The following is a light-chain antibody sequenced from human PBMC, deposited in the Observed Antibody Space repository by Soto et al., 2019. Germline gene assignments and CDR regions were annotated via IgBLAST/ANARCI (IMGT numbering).Light chain of an antibody. V-gene: IGLV2-14*01. CDR3: FSYTSSGTYV. CDR2: EVS. Sequence: QSELTQPPSASGTPGQRVTISCSGSSSNIGSSTVSWYHQLPGSAPKLMIYEVSNRPSGVSNRFSGSKSGNTASLTISGLQAEDETDYYCFSYTSSGTYVFGTGTKLTVL. J-gene: IGLJ1*01. CDR1: SSNIGSST.